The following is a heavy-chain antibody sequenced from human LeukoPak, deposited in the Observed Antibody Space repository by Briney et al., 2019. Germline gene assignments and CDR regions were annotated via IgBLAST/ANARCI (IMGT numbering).Heavy chain of an antibody. Sequence: SETLSLTCAVYGGSFSGYYWSWIRQPPGKGLEWIGEIDHSEITNYNPSLKSRVTISVDTSKNQFSLKLSSVTAADTAVYYCARVRGVILFDYWGQGTLVTVSS. V-gene: IGHV4-34*01. CDR3: ARVRGVILFDY. D-gene: IGHD3-10*01. J-gene: IGHJ4*02. CDR2: IDHSEIT. CDR1: GGSFSGYY.